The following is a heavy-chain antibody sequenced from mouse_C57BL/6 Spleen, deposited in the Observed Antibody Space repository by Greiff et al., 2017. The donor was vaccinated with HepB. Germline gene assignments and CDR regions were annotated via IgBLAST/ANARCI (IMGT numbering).Heavy chain of an antibody. CDR2: IYPGDGDT. Sequence: QVQLKQSGAELVKPGASVKISCKASGYAFSSYWMNWVKQRPGKGLEWIGQIYPGDGDTNYNGKFKGKATLTADKSSSTAYMQLSSLTSEDSAVYFCARDSSGYVNYAMDYWGQGTSVTVSS. V-gene: IGHV1-80*01. J-gene: IGHJ4*01. CDR1: GYAFSSYW. D-gene: IGHD3-2*02. CDR3: ARDSSGYVNYAMDY.